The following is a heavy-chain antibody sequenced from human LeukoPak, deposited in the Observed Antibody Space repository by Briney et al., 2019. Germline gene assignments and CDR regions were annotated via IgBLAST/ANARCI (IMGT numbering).Heavy chain of an antibody. CDR3: AKVEPGRSSSGWHDTGSFDY. Sequence: PGGSLRLSCAASGFTFSSYAMSWVRQAPGKGLEWVSAISGSGGSTYYADSVKGRFTISRDNSKNTLYLQMNSLRAEDTAVYYCAKVEPGRSSSGWHDTGSFDYWGQGTLVTVSS. CDR2: ISGSGGST. V-gene: IGHV3-23*01. D-gene: IGHD6-19*01. CDR1: GFTFSSYA. J-gene: IGHJ4*02.